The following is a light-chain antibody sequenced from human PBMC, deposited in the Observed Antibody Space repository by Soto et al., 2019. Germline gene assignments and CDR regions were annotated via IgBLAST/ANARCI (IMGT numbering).Light chain of an antibody. V-gene: IGKV3-15*01. CDR1: QSVSRTY. J-gene: IGKJ4*01. CDR3: QQYNVGIT. Sequence: EIVLTQSPGTLSLSPGERATLSCRASQSVSRTYLAWYQQKPVQAPRLLIYGASTRATGIPARFSGSGSGTEFTLTISSLQSEDFAVYYCQQYNVGITFGGGTKVDIK. CDR2: GAS.